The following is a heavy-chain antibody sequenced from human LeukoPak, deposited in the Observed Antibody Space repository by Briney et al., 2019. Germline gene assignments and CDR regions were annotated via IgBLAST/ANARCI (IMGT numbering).Heavy chain of an antibody. CDR1: GFTFSSYA. D-gene: IGHD2-2*02. Sequence: GGSLRLSCAASGFTFSSYAMSWVRQAPGKGLGWVSAISGSGGSTYYADSVKGRFTISRDNSKNTLYLQMNSLRAEDTAVYYCAKDIVYCSSTSCYRATYYYYMDVWGKGTTVTVSS. CDR2: ISGSGGST. CDR3: AKDIVYCSSTSCYRATYYYYMDV. V-gene: IGHV3-23*01. J-gene: IGHJ6*03.